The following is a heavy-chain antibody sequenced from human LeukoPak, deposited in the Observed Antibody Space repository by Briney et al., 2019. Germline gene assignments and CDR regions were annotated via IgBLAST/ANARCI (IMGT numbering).Heavy chain of an antibody. D-gene: IGHD6-19*01. V-gene: IGHV4-39*07. CDR1: GGSISSSSYY. CDR3: ARGTPYHLYSSGWLQNWFDP. J-gene: IGHJ5*02. Sequence: SETLSLTCTVSGGSISSSSYYWGWIRQPPGKGLEWIGSIYYSGSTYYNPSLKSRVTISVDTSKNQFSLKLSSVTAADTAVYYCARGTPYHLYSSGWLQNWFDPWGQGTLVTVSS. CDR2: IYYSGST.